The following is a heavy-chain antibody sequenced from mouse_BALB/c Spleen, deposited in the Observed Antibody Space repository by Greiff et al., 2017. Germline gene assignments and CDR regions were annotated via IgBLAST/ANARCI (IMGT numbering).Heavy chain of an antibody. V-gene: IGHV5-4*02. CDR3: ARGLGGNYWFAY. CDR1: GFTFSDYY. J-gene: IGHJ3*01. Sequence: EVKLVESGGGLVKPGGSLKLSCAASGFTFSDYYMYWVRQTPEKRLEWVATISDGGSYTYYPDSVKGRFTISRDNAKNNLYLQMSSLKSEDTAMYYCARGLGGNYWFAYWGQGTLVTVSA. D-gene: IGHD2-1*01. CDR2: ISDGGSYT.